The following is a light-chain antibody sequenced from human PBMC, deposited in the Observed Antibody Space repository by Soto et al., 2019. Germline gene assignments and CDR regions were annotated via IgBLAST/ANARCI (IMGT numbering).Light chain of an antibody. CDR3: AAWDDSLNGPV. J-gene: IGLJ3*02. CDR1: KSNIGDNT. V-gene: IGLV1-44*01. Sequence: QSVLTKPPSASGTPGQRVTISCSGSKSNIGDNTVNWYQQLPGTAPKLVIYSNNQRPSGVPDRFSGSKSGTSASLAISGLQSEDEADYHCAAWDDSLNGPVFGGGTKLTVL. CDR2: SNN.